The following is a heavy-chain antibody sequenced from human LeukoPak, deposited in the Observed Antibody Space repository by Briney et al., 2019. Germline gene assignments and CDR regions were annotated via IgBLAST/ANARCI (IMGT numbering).Heavy chain of an antibody. CDR1: GFTFNNYW. D-gene: IGHD5-12*01. V-gene: IGHV3-74*01. Sequence: GGSLRLSCAASGFTFNNYWMHWVRQAPGEGLVWVSRLYNDGSETNYADSVRGRFTISRDNARNTLYLQMDSLRAEDTAVYYCAREFGGYSSDYYVMDVWGQGTTVTVSS. CDR3: AREFGGYSSDYYVMDV. J-gene: IGHJ6*02. CDR2: LYNDGSET.